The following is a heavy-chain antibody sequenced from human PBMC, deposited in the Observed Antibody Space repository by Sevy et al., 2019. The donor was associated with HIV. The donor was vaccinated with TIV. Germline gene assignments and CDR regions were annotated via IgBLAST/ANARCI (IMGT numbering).Heavy chain of an antibody. CDR1: GYSISSGYY. J-gene: IGHJ5*02. CDR3: ARVELYYYGSGSSTKLNWFDP. D-gene: IGHD3-10*01. V-gene: IGHV4-38-2*01. Sequence: SETLSLTCAVSGYSISSGYYWGWIRQPPGKGLEWIGSIYHSGSTYYNPSLKSRVTISVDTSKNQFSLKLGSVTAADTAVYYCARVELYYYGSGSSTKLNWFDPWGQGTLVTVSS. CDR2: IYHSGST.